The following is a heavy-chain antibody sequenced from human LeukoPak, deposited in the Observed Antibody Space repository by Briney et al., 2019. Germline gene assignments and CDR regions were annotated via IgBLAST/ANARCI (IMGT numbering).Heavy chain of an antibody. CDR3: AKDINYGSGSYCFDY. CDR1: GFTFDDYA. D-gene: IGHD3-10*01. J-gene: IGHJ4*02. CDR2: ISMNSGSI. Sequence: PGRSLRLSCAASGFTFDDYAMHWVRQAPGKGLEWVSGISMNSGSIGYADSVNGRFTLSRDNTKNSMYLQMNSLRAEETALYSCAKDINYGSGSYCFDYWGQGTLVTVSS. V-gene: IGHV3-9*01.